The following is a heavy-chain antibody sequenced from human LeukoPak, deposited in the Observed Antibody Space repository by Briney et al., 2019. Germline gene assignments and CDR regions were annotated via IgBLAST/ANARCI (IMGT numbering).Heavy chain of an antibody. CDR3: ARDRGGIVARGNFDY. V-gene: IGHV3-11*04. CDR1: GFTFSDYY. Sequence: GGSLRLSCAASGFTFSDYYMSWLRQAPGKGLEWVSYISSSGSTIYYADSVKGRFTISSDNAKNSLYLQMNSLRAEDTAVYCCARDRGGIVARGNFDYWGQGTLVTVSS. CDR2: ISSSGSTI. J-gene: IGHJ4*02. D-gene: IGHD3-10*01.